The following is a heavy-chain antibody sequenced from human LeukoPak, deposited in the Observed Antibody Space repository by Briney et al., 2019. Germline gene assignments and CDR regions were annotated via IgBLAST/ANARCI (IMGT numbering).Heavy chain of an antibody. CDR3: ARDWTDIVVVPAAKWAYYYMDV. CDR1: GYTFTGYY. CDR2: INPNSGGT. D-gene: IGHD2-2*01. V-gene: IGHV1-2*02. Sequence: ASVKVSCKASGYTFTGYYMHWVRQAPGQGLEWMGWINPNSGGTNYAQKFQGRVTMTRDTSISTAYMELSRLRSDDTAVYYCARDWTDIVVVPAAKWAYYYMDVWGKGTTVTVSS. J-gene: IGHJ6*03.